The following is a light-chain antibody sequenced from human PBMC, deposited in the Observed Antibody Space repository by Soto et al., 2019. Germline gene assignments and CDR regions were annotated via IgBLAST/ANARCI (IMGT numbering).Light chain of an antibody. CDR3: CSYAGNNIFV. V-gene: IGLV2-23*01. J-gene: IGLJ1*01. CDR1: SSDVGTYYF. CDR2: EGT. Sequence: QSTLTQPASVSGSLGQSITISCTGSSSDVGTYYFVSWYQQHPGKVPKLMIYEGTKRPSGVSDRFSGSKSGNTASMTISGLQAEDEANYYCCSYAGNNIFVFGTGTKLTVL.